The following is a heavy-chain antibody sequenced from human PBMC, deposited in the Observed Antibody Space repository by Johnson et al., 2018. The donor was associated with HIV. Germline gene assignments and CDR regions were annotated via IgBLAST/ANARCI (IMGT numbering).Heavy chain of an antibody. CDR2: IWYDGSNE. Sequence: QVQLVESGGGVVQPGGSLRLSCEGTGSSFSSFSMHWVRQAPGKGPEWVAVIWYDGSNEYYGDSVKGRFAVSRDNSKNTLYLQLNSLIVEDTAMYYCAIGPPFRNVLNVFDIWGRGTMVTVTA. J-gene: IGHJ3*02. CDR3: AIGPPFRNVLNVFDI. CDR1: GSSFSSFS. D-gene: IGHD2-21*01. V-gene: IGHV3-33*01.